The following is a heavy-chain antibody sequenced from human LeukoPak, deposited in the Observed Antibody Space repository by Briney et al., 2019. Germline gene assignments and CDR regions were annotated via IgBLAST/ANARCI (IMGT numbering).Heavy chain of an antibody. CDR3: ARYRQYCSGGSCYSSPYYYYGMDV. J-gene: IGHJ6*02. D-gene: IGHD2-15*01. V-gene: IGHV5-51*01. CDR2: IYPGDSDT. Sequence: GESLKISCKGSGYSFTSYWIGWVRQMPGKGLEWKGIIYPGDSDTRYSPSFQGQVTISADKSISTAYLQWSSLKASDTAMYYCARYRQYCSGGSCYSSPYYYYGMDVWGQGTTVTVSS. CDR1: GYSFTSYW.